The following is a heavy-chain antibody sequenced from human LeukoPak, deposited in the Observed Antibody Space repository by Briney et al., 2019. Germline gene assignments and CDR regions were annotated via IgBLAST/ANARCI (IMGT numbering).Heavy chain of an antibody. J-gene: IGHJ5*02. CDR1: GFTFDDYG. CDR3: ARLDCSGGSCYSGGDWFDP. CDR2: INWNGGST. D-gene: IGHD2-15*01. V-gene: IGHV3-20*04. Sequence: GGSLRLSCAASGFTFDDYGMSWVRQAPGKGLEWVSGINWNGGSTGYADSVKGRFTISRDNAKNSLYLQMNSLRAVDTALYYCARLDCSGGSCYSGGDWFDPWGQGTLVTVSS.